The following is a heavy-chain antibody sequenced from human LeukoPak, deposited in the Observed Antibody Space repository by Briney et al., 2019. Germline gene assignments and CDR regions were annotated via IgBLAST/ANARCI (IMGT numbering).Heavy chain of an antibody. J-gene: IGHJ5*02. CDR3: ARRGTGFDTPGTGGVWFDP. V-gene: IGHV4-61*02. D-gene: IGHD1-1*01. CDR1: GGSISSGSYY. CDR2: IYTSGST. Sequence: SQTLSLTCTVSGGSISSGSYYWSWIRQPAGKGLEWIGRIYTSGSTNYNPSLKKRVTISVDTSKNQFSLQLSSVTAADTAVYYCARRGTGFDTPGTGGVWFDPWGQGTLVTVSS.